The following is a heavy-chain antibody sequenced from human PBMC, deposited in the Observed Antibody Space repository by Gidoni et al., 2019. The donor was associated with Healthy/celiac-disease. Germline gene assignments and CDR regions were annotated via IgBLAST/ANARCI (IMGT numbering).Heavy chain of an antibody. CDR3: AKDRLRRDYRIAGDYGDP. CDR1: AFTFSSYG. D-gene: IGHD4-17*01. CDR2: ISYDGSNK. Sequence: QVQLVESGGGVVQPGRSLRLSCAASAFTFSSYGMHWVRQAPGKGLDGVAVISYDGSNKYYADSVKGRFTIARDNSKNTLYLQMNSLRAEDTAVYYCAKDRLRRDYRIAGDYGDPWGQGTLVTVSS. J-gene: IGHJ5*02. V-gene: IGHV3-30*18.